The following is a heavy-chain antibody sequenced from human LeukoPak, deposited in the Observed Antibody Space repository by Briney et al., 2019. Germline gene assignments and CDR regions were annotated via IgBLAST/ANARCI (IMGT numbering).Heavy chain of an antibody. V-gene: IGHV3-23*01. D-gene: IGHD5-12*01. Sequence: GGSLRLSCAASGFTFSSYAMSWVRQAPGKGLEWVSAISGSGGSTYYADSVKGRFTISRDNSKNTVYLQMNNVRAEDTAVYYCAKDGAWLRFDDWGQGTLVTVSS. CDR2: ISGSGGST. J-gene: IGHJ4*02. CDR1: GFTFSSYA. CDR3: AKDGAWLRFDD.